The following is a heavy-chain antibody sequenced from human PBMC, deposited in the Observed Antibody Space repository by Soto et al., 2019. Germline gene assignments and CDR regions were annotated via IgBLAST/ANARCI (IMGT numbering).Heavy chain of an antibody. CDR1: GGSISSYY. D-gene: IGHD6-19*01. CDR2: IYYSGST. CDR3: ARDLPVAGTYYYYYYGMDV. V-gene: IGHV4-59*01. J-gene: IGHJ6*02. Sequence: PSETLSLTCTVSGGSISSYYWSWIRQPPGKGLEWIGYIYYSGSTNYNPSLKSRVTISVDTSKNQFSLKLSSVTAADTAVYYCARDLPVAGTYYYYYYGMDVWGQGTTVTVSS.